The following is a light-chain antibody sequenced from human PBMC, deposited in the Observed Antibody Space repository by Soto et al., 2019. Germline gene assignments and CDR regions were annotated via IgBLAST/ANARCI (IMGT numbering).Light chain of an antibody. Sequence: DIQMTQSPSTLSASVGDRVTITCRASQSINNWLAWYQQKPGKAPKLLIYDASSLESGVPSRFSGSGSGTEFTLTVSSLQPEDFATYYCQQSYSTPFTFGPGTKVDIK. V-gene: IGKV1-5*01. J-gene: IGKJ3*01. CDR3: QQSYSTPFT. CDR2: DAS. CDR1: QSINNW.